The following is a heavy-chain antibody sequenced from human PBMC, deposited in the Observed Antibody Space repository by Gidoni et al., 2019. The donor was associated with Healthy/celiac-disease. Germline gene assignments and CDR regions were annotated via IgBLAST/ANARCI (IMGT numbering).Heavy chain of an antibody. D-gene: IGHD1-26*01. J-gene: IGHJ4*02. CDR1: GFTFSSYA. Sequence: EVQLLESGGGLVQPGGSLRLSCAASGFTFSSYAMSWVRQAPGKGLEWVSAISGSGGSTYYADSVKGRFTISRDNSKNTLYLQMNSLRAEDTAVYYCAADERWELLPDYWGQGTLVTVSS. V-gene: IGHV3-23*01. CDR3: AADERWELLPDY. CDR2: ISGSGGST.